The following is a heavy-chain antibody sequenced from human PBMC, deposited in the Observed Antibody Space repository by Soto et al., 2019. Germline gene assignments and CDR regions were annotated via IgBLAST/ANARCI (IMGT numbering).Heavy chain of an antibody. CDR2: MNSNRGNT. J-gene: IGHJ4*02. D-gene: IGHD3-10*01. V-gene: IGHV1-8*01. CDR3: ARGLISRGLVATH. Sequence: QVQLVQSGAEVKKPGASVKVSCKTSGDSFTSYDINWVRQAPGQGLEWLGRMNSNRGNTGYSDNFQGRVSMTRDTSISTAYLELTNLRSDDTAVYYCARGLISRGLVATHWGQGNPVTVSS. CDR1: GDSFTSYD.